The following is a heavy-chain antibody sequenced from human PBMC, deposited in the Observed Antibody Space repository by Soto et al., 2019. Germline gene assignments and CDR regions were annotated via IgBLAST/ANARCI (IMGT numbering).Heavy chain of an antibody. J-gene: IGHJ5*02. V-gene: IGHV3-11*04. Sequence: GGSLRLCCAASGFTFSDYYMSWIRQAPGKGLEWISYISSSGVTIYYADSVKGRFTISRDNAKNSLYLQMNSLRAEDTAVYYCARHPERIAEIGWFDPWGQGTLVTVSS. D-gene: IGHD6-13*01. CDR3: ARHPERIAEIGWFDP. CDR1: GFTFSDYY. CDR2: ISSSGVTI.